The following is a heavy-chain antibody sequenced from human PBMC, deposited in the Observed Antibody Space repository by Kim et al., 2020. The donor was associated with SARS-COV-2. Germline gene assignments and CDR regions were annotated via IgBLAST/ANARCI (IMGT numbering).Heavy chain of an antibody. CDR1: GGSFSGYY. D-gene: IGHD2-15*01. Sequence: SETLSLTCAVYGGSFSGYYWSWIRQPPGKGLEWIGEINHSGSTNYNPSLKSRVTISVDTSKNQFSLKLSSVTAADTAVYYCARDPPNRSLDYWGQGTLVTVSS. V-gene: IGHV4-34*01. CDR3: ARDPPNRSLDY. CDR2: INHSGST. J-gene: IGHJ4*02.